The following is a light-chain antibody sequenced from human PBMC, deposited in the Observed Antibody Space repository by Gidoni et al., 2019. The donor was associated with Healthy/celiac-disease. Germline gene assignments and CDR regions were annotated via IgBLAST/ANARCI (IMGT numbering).Light chain of an antibody. CDR3: AAWDDSLNGGV. CDR2: SNN. J-gene: IGLJ2*01. V-gene: IGLV1-44*01. Sequence: QPVLTQPPSASGTPGQRVTISCSGSSPNIGSNTVNWYQQLPGPAPKLLISSNNQRPSGVPDRFSGSKSGTSASLAISGLQSEDEADYYCAAWDDSLNGGVFGGGPKLTVL. CDR1: SPNIGSNT.